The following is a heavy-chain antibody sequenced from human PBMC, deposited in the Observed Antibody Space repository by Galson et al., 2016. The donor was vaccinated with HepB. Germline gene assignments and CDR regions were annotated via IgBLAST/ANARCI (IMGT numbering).Heavy chain of an antibody. J-gene: IGHJ1*01. V-gene: IGHV7-4-1*02. CDR3: AKALALGDHPAY. CDR1: GYNFNDYA. CDR2: INTKTGDP. D-gene: IGHD3-16*01. Sequence: VKVSCKGSGYNFNDYALNWVRQAPGQGLQWMGWINTKTGDPTYAQDLTGRVVFSLDTSVSTAFLEITALRPDDTGVYYCAKALALGDHPAYWGQGTLVTVSS.